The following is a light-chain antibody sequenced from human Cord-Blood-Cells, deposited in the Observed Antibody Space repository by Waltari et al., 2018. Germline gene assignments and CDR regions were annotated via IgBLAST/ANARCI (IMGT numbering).Light chain of an antibody. Sequence: DIQMTQSPSSLSASVGDRVTITCRASQSISSYLNWYQQKPGKAPQLLIYAASSLQSGVPSRFSGSGSGTDVTLTISSLQPEDFATYYCQQSYSTWTFGQGTKVEIK. CDR2: AAS. J-gene: IGKJ1*01. CDR1: QSISSY. CDR3: QQSYSTWT. V-gene: IGKV1-39*01.